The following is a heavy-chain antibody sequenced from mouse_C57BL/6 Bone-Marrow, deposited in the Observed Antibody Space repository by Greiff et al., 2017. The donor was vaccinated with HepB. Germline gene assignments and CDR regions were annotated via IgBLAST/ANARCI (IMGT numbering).Heavy chain of an antibody. D-gene: IGHD1-1*01. J-gene: IGHJ1*03. CDR1: GYTFTSYW. CDR2: IDPSDSET. Sequence: QVQLQQPGAELVRPGSSVKLSCKASGYTFTSYWMHWVKQRPIQGLEWIGNIDPSDSETHYNQKFKEQATLTVDKSSSTAYMQLSSLTSEDSAVYYCARWGAYYGSRVGYFDVWGTGTTVTVSS. CDR3: ARWGAYYGSRVGYFDV. V-gene: IGHV1-52*01.